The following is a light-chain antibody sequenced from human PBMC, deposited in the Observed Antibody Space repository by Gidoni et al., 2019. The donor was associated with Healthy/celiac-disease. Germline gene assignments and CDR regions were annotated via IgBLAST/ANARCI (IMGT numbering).Light chain of an antibody. CDR2: AAA. V-gene: IGKV1-39*01. CDR1: QSISSY. J-gene: IGKJ2*01. CDR3: QQSCSTPYT. Sequence: DIQMTQSPSSLSASVGDRVTITCRASQSISSYLNWYQQKPGKAPTLLIYAAASLQSGVPSRFSGSASGTDFTITSSSLQPEVFATYYRQQSCSTPYTFGPGTKLEIK.